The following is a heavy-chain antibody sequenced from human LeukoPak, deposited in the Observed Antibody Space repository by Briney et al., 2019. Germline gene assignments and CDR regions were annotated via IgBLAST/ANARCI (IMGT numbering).Heavy chain of an antibody. CDR2: TYCRSKWYS. CDR3: ARTGGHFDY. CDR1: GDSASSNSAA. D-gene: IGHD3-10*01. J-gene: IGHJ4*02. V-gene: IGHV6-1*01. Sequence: SQTLSLTCAISGDSASSNSAAWNWIRQSPSRGLEWLGRTYCRSKWYSEYAVSVRGRTTINPDTSKNQFSLQLKSVTPEDTAVYYCARTGGHFDYWGQGTLVTVSS.